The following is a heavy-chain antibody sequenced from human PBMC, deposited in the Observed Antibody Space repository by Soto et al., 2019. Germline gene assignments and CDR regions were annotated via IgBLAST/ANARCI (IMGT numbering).Heavy chain of an antibody. Sequence: KGLEYVSAISSSGGSTYYADSVKSRFTISRDNSKNTLYLQMGSMRAEDMAIYYCARTNAYEFLWGTPSSCGPGLPVTVS. V-gene: IGHV3-64*02. D-gene: IGHD3-16*01. J-gene: IGHJ5*02. CDR2: ISSSGGST. CDR3: ARTNAYEFLWGTPSS.